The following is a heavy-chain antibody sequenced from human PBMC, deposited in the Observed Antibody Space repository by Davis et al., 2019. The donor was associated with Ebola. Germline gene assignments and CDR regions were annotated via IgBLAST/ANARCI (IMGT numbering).Heavy chain of an antibody. J-gene: IGHJ4*02. CDR3: AGFSSSGGPCFEY. CDR1: GYSFTNYW. D-gene: IGHD2-15*01. V-gene: IGHV5-51*01. CDR2: IYPGDSDT. Sequence: PGGSLRLSCKASGYSFTNYWIGWVRQVPGRGLEWMGIIYPGDSDTRYSPSFQGQVTISADKSISTTYLHWSSLRASDTAMYFCAGFSSSGGPCFEYWGRGSLVTVSP.